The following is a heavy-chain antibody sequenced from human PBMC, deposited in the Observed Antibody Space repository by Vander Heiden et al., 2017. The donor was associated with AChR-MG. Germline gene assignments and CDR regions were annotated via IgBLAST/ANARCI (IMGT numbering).Heavy chain of an antibody. J-gene: IGHJ3*02. D-gene: IGHD2-21*02. CDR2: ISSSGSTI. CDR3: ARRAAAYCGGDCYSVAFDI. Sequence: QVQLVASGGGLVKPGGSLRLSCAASGLTLSDYYLGWIRQAPGKGLEWVSYISSSGSTIYYADSVKGRFTISRDNAKNSLYLQMNSLRAEDTAVYYCARRAAAYCGGDCYSVAFDIWGQGTMVTVSS. CDR1: GLTLSDYY. V-gene: IGHV3-11*01.